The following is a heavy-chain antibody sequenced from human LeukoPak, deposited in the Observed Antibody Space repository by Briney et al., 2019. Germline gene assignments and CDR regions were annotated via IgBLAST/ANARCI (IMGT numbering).Heavy chain of an antibody. CDR3: ARDLSEGDSPPDY. Sequence: GGSLRLSFAASGFTFSSYWMSWVRQAPGKGLEWVANINQGGSGKYYLDSVKGRFTISRDNAKDSLYLQMNSLRPEDTAVYYCARDLSEGDSPPDYWGQGTLVTVSS. J-gene: IGHJ4*02. V-gene: IGHV3-7*01. CDR1: GFTFSSYW. D-gene: IGHD2-21*02. CDR2: INQGGSGK.